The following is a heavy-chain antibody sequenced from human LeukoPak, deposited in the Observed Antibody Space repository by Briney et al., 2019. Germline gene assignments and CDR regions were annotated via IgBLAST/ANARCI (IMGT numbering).Heavy chain of an antibody. J-gene: IGHJ4*02. V-gene: IGHV1-2*02. Sequence: ASVKVSCKASGYTFTGYYMHWVRQAPGQGLEWMGWINPNSGGTNYAQKFQGRVTMTRDTSISTAYMELSRLRSDDTAVYYCARDLDQMVATSGAPNDYWGQGTLVTVSS. CDR2: INPNSGGT. CDR3: ARDLDQMVATSGAPNDY. CDR1: GYTFTGYY. D-gene: IGHD5-12*01.